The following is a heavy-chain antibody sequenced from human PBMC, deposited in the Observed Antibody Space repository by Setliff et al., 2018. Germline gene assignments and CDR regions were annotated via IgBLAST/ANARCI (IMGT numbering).Heavy chain of an antibody. Sequence: ASVKVSCKASGYTFTSYGITWVRQAPGQGLEWMGIINPSGGLTRYAQKFQGRVTMTRDTSTSTVYMEVSSLRSEDTAVYFCARDRFYDSWSGTSATAPHDAFDIWGQGTMVTVSS. CDR2: INPSGGLT. CDR1: GYTFTSYG. CDR3: ARDRFYDSWSGTSATAPHDAFDI. V-gene: IGHV1-46*03. D-gene: IGHD3-3*01. J-gene: IGHJ3*02.